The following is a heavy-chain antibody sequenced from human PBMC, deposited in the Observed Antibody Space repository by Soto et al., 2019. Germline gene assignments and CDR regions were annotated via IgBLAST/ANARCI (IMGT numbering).Heavy chain of an antibody. CDR1: GFIFSSFS. Sequence: GWSLRLSCAASGFIFSSFSMNWVRQSPGKGLEWVSYISSHGSTIYYADSVKGRFTISRDNAKNSLYLQMNSLRDEDTAVYYCARDFYFDYWGLGTLVTVSS. CDR2: ISSHGSTI. J-gene: IGHJ4*02. V-gene: IGHV3-48*02. CDR3: ARDFYFDY.